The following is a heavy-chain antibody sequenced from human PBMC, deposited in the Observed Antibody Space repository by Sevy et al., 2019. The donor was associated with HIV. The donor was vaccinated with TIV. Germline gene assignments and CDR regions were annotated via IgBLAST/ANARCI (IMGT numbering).Heavy chain of an antibody. Sequence: GGSLRLSCAASGFTFSGSAMHWVRQASGKGLEWVGRIRSKANSYATAYAASVKGRFTISRDDSKNTAYLQMNSLKTEDTAVYYCTRLVNYYGSGSYYNGHYYGMDVWGQGTTVTVSS. V-gene: IGHV3-73*01. D-gene: IGHD3-10*01. CDR3: TRLVNYYGSGSYYNGHYYGMDV. CDR2: IRSKANSYAT. CDR1: GFTFSGSA. J-gene: IGHJ6*02.